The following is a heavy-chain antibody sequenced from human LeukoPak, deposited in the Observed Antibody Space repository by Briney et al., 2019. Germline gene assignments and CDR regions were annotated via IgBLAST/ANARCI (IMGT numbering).Heavy chain of an antibody. D-gene: IGHD3-10*01. J-gene: IGHJ5*02. CDR2: ISAYNGNT. Sequence: GASVKVSCKASGYTFTSYGISWVRQAPGQGLEWMGWISAYNGNTNYAQKLQGRVTMTTDTSTSTAYMELRSLRSDDTAVYYCARDPQLGFGDPPFDPWGQGTLVTVSS. CDR1: GYTFTSYG. CDR3: ARDPQLGFGDPPFDP. V-gene: IGHV1-18*01.